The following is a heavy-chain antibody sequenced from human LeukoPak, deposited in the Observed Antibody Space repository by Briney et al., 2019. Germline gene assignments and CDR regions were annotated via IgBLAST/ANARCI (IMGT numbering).Heavy chain of an antibody. CDR2: ISGSGGST. CDR3: ARGIAAAAISSPAFDY. V-gene: IGHV3-23*01. J-gene: IGHJ4*02. D-gene: IGHD6-13*01. CDR1: GFTFSSYA. Sequence: GGSLRLSCAASGFTFSSYAMSWVRQAPGKGLEWVSAISGSGGSTYYADSVKGRFTISRDNSKNTLYLQMNSLRAEDTAVYYCARGIAAAAISSPAFDYWGQGTLVTVSS.